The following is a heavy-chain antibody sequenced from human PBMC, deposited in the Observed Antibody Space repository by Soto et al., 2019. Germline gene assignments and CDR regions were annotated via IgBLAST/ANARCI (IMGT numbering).Heavy chain of an antibody. J-gene: IGHJ4*01. CDR2: ISAYNGNT. Sequence: GQGLEWMGWISAYNGNTNYAQELQGRVTMTTDTSTSTAYMELRSLRSDDTAVYYCARGSTVVTSDYFAYRAHGTLLPVSS. CDR3: ARGSTVVTSDYFAY. D-gene: IGHD4-17*01. V-gene: IGHV1-18*01.